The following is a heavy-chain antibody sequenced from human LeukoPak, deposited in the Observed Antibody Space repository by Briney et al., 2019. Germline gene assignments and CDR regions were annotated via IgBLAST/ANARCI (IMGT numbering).Heavy chain of an antibody. CDR1: GGSFSGYY. D-gene: IGHD6-13*01. Sequence: SETLSLTCAVYGGSFSGYYWSWIRQPPGKGLEWIGEINHSGSTNYNPSPKSRVTISVDTSKNQFSLKLSSVTAADTAVCYCARGSEGAGPEAAGIGSIDYWGQGTLVTVSS. J-gene: IGHJ4*02. CDR2: INHSGST. V-gene: IGHV4-34*01. CDR3: ARGSEGAGPEAAGIGSIDY.